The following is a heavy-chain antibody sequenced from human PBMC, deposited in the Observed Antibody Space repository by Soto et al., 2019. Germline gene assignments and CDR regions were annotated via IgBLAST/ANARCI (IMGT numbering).Heavy chain of an antibody. CDR1: GGSFSGYY. CDR3: ASILRYL. V-gene: IGHV4-34*01. J-gene: IGHJ4*02. D-gene: IGHD3-16*01. Sequence: QVQVQQWGAGLLNPSETLSLSCAVYGGSFSGYYRSWIRQPPGKGLEWIGEINHSGSTNYNPSLKGRVTISVDTSKNQFSLRLSSVTAADTAVYYCASILRYLWGQGTLVTVSS. CDR2: INHSGST.